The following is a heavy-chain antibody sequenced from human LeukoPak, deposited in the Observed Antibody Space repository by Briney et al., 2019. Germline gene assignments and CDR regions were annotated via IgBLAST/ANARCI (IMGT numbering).Heavy chain of an antibody. Sequence: GGSLRLSCAASGFTFSNYAMSWVRQAPGKGLEWVSGISGSGDRTYYADSVKGLFTISRDNSKNTLYLQMISLRAEDTAVYYCAKMSGDCSSTTCSSFDYWGQGTLVTVSS. CDR1: GFTFSNYA. J-gene: IGHJ4*02. D-gene: IGHD2-2*01. CDR3: AKMSGDCSSTTCSSFDY. V-gene: IGHV3-23*01. CDR2: ISGSGDRT.